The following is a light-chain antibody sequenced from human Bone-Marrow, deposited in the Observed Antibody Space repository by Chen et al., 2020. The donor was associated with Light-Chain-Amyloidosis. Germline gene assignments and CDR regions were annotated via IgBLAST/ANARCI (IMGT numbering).Light chain of an antibody. CDR3: QVWDRSSDRPV. Sequence: SYVLTQPSSVSVAPGQMATIACGGNNIGSTSVHWYQQTPGQAPLLVVYDASDRPSGITERLSGSNSGNTATLTISRVEAGDEADYYCQVWDRSSDRPVFGGGTKLTVL. J-gene: IGLJ3*02. CDR2: DAS. CDR1: NIGSTS. V-gene: IGLV3-21*02.